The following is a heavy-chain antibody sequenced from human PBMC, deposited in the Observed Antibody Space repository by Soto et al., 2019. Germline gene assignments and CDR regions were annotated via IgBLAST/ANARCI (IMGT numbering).Heavy chain of an antibody. D-gene: IGHD5-18*01. CDR3: ASGIQLWLRRINNGYSG. V-gene: IGHV1-69*12. CDR2: IIPMFGTA. CDR1: GGTFSTYA. J-gene: IGHJ4*02. Sequence: QVQLVQSGAEVKKPESSVKVSCKAPGGTFSTYAISWVRQAPGQGLEWMGGIIPMFGTANYAQRFQDRVTFTAXESTTTVYMELSSLRSEDTAVYFCASGIQLWLRRINNGYSGWGQGTLVTVSS.